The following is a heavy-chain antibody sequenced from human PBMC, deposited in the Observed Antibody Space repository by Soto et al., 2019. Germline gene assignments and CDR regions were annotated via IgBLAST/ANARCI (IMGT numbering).Heavy chain of an antibody. CDR3: AGVLEMAIYYYYLGMDV. CDR1: GGTFSSYA. Sequence: SVKVSCKASGGTFSSYAISWVRQAPGQGLEWMGGIIPIFGTANYAQKFQGRVTITADESTSTAYMELSSLRSEDTAVDYCAGVLEMAIYYYYLGMDVWGQGTMVSVS. V-gene: IGHV1-69*13. D-gene: IGHD2-21*01. J-gene: IGHJ6*02. CDR2: IIPIFGTA.